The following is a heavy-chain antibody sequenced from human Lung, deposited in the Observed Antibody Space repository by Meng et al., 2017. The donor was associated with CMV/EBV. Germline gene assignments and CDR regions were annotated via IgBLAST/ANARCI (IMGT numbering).Heavy chain of an antibody. CDR1: GGSTSSSNW. J-gene: IGHJ4*02. Sequence: QIHLQESGPGLVKPSRTLSLTCAVSGGSTSSSNWWSWGRQHPGKGLVGMREIYHSGSTNYNPSLKSRVTRSVDKSKNQFSLMLMAVTGTDAAVHYCGSGPVHGKQPWTTDYWGQGTLVTVSS. D-gene: IGHD4-11*01. CDR2: IYHSGST. CDR3: GSGPVHGKQPWTTDY. V-gene: IGHV4-4*02.